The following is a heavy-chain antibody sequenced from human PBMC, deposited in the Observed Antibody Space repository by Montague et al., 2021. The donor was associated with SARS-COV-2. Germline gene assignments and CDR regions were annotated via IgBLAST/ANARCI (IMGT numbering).Heavy chain of an antibody. V-gene: IGHV4-61*02. CDR2: IYTSGST. Sequence: TLSLTCTVSIGSISSGSYYWSWIRQPAGKGLEWIGRIYTSGSTNYTPSLKSRVTISVDKSKNQFSLKLSSVTAADTAVYYCARDGYSSGWNGLHWFDPWGQGTLVTVSS. D-gene: IGHD6-25*01. J-gene: IGHJ5*02. CDR3: ARDGYSSGWNGLHWFDP. CDR1: IGSISSGSYY.